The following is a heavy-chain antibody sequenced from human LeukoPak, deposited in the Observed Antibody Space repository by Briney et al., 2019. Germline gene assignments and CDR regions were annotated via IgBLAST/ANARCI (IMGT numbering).Heavy chain of an antibody. CDR1: GYTFTGYY. CDR2: INPNNGGT. J-gene: IGHJ3*02. D-gene: IGHD3-22*01. Sequence: ASVKVSCKASGYTFTGYYMHWVRQAPGQGLEWMGWINPNNGGTNYAQKFQGRVTMTRDTSISTAYMELSRLRSDDTAVYYCARAMYYYDSSGYYFLDAFDIWGQGTMVTVSS. CDR3: ARAMYYYDSSGYYFLDAFDI. V-gene: IGHV1-2*02.